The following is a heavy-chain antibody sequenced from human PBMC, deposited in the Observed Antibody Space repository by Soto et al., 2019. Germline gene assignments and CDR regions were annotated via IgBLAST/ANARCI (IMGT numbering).Heavy chain of an antibody. Sequence: PGESLKISCKASGYTFTHYLICGVRQMPGKGLEWMGIIYPGDSDTKYNPSFQGQLTISAEKSITTTYLGWTSLKASDTAIYYWAASIFYYGMDVWGQGTKVTVSS. J-gene: IGHJ6*02. CDR1: GYTFTHYL. V-gene: IGHV5-51*01. CDR2: IYPGDSDT. CDR3: AASIFYYGMDV.